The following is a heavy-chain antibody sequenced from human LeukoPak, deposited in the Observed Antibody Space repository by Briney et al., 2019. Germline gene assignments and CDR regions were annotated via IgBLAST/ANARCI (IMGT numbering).Heavy chain of an antibody. D-gene: IGHD6-19*01. CDR1: GGSISSGSHY. V-gene: IGHV4-61*09. CDR3: ARTTIAVAGTSDYFDY. J-gene: IGHJ4*02. CDR2: IYTSGST. Sequence: SETLSLTCTVSGGSISSGSHYWSWIRQPAGKGLEWIGHIYTSGSTNYNPSLKSRLTISVDTSKNQFSLKLSSVTAADTAVYYCARTTIAVAGTSDYFDYWSQGTLVTVSS.